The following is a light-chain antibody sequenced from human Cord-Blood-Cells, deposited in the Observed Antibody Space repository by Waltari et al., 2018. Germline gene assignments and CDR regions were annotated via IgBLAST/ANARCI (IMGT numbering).Light chain of an antibody. CDR2: GKN. V-gene: IGLV3-19*01. J-gene: IGLJ2*01. CDR1: SLRSYY. CDR3: NSRDSSCNHLSVV. Sequence: SSELTQDPAVSVALGQTVRITCQGDSLRSYYASWYQQKPGQAPVLVIYGKNNRPSGIPDRFSGSIAGNTAPLTTTAAQAEDESDYYCNSRDSSCNHLSVVFGGGTNLTVL.